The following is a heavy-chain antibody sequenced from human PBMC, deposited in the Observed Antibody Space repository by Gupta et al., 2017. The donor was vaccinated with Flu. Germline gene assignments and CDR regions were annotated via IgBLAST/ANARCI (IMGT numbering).Heavy chain of an antibody. J-gene: IGHJ4*02. Sequence: QVQLVQSGAEVKKPGASVKVSCTVSGYTFTSYGISWVRQAPGQGLEWMGWISAYNGNTNYAQKLQGRVTMTTDTSTSTAYMELRSLRSDDTAVYYCARDPYSSSWDRLCYFDYWGQGTLVTVSS. CDR1: GYTFTSYG. V-gene: IGHV1-18*01. CDR3: ARDPYSSSWDRLCYFDY. D-gene: IGHD6-13*01. CDR2: ISAYNGNT.